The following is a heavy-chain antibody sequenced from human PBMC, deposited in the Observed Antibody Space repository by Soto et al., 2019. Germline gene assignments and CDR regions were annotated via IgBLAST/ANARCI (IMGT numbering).Heavy chain of an antibody. CDR1: GGSFSGYY. CDR3: ARGSTGIAYYYYYYGMDV. J-gene: IGHJ6*02. D-gene: IGHD1-1*01. V-gene: IGHV4-34*01. CDR2: INHSGST. Sequence: PSETLSLTCAAYGGSFSGYYWSWIRQPPGKGLEWIGEINHSGSTNYNPSLKSRVTISVDTSKNQFSLKLSSVTAADTAVYYCARGSTGIAYYYYYYGMDVWGQGTTVTVSS.